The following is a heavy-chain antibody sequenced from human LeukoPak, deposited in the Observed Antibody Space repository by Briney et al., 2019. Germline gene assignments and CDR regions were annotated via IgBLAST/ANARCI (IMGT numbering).Heavy chain of an antibody. D-gene: IGHD3-10*01. CDR1: GGSFSGYF. CDR3: ARDHWFGELPNNWLDP. V-gene: IGHV4-34*01. CDR2: INHSGST. J-gene: IGHJ5*02. Sequence: PSETLSLTCAVYGGSFSGYFWTWIRQPPGKGLEWIGEINHSGSTNYNPSLKSRVTISVDTSKNQFSLKLSSVTAADTAVYYCARDHWFGELPNNWLDPWGQGTLVTVSS.